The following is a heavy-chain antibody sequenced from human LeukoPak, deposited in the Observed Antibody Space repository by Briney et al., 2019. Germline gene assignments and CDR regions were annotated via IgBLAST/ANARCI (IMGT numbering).Heavy chain of an antibody. CDR3: ARDRTRTGYSSGWYHDY. CDR2: INPNSGGT. D-gene: IGHD6-19*01. CDR1: GYTFTGYY. V-gene: IGHV1-2*02. J-gene: IGHJ4*02. Sequence: ASVKVSCKAYGYTFTGYYMHWVRQAPGQGLEWMGWINPNSGGTNYAQKFQGRVTMTRDTSISTAYMELSRLRSDDTAVYYCARDRTRTGYSSGWYHDYWGQGTLVTVSS.